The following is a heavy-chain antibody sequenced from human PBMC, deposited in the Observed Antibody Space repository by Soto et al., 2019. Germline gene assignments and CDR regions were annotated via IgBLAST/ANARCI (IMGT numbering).Heavy chain of an antibody. J-gene: IGHJ4*02. V-gene: IGHV3-33*01. CDR1: RFTFSDYG. CDR2: IWHDGLKK. CDR3: ARDRGADAPIDF. Sequence: QVQLVESGGGVVQPERSLRLSCVASRFTFSDYGMHWVRQAPGKGLEWVAVIWHDGLKKDYVDSVKGRFTVSRANSKNTVYLQMNSLRVEDRATYYCARDRGADAPIDFWGQGTLVSVSS.